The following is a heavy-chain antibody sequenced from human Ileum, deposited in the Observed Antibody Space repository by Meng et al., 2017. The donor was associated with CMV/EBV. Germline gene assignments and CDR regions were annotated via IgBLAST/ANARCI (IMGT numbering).Heavy chain of an antibody. D-gene: IGHD4-11*01. CDR3: VRDKDNNYLLDWFDP. Sequence: QGRGPGLVQPSETLSLPCTVSGGSISSSSYDWGWIRQPPGKRLEWIGSIYYRGTTYYNPSLKSRVTMSIDTSTNQFSLNLRSVTAADTAVYYCVRDKDNNYLLDWFDPWGQGTLVTVSS. CDR2: IYYRGTT. CDR1: GGSISSSSYD. J-gene: IGHJ5*02. V-gene: IGHV4-39*07.